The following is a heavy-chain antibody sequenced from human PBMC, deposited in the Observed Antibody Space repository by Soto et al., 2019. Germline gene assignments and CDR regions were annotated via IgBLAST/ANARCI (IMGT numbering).Heavy chain of an antibody. CDR2: INAGNGNT. CDR3: ARMCGGDCYPDDAFDI. V-gene: IGHV1-3*01. CDR1: GYTFTSYA. J-gene: IGHJ3*02. D-gene: IGHD2-21*01. Sequence: QVQLVQSGAEVKKPGASVKVSCKASGYTFTSYAMYWVRQAPGQRLEWMGWINAGNGNTKYSQKFQGRVTITRDTSASTAYMELSSLRSEDTAVYYCARMCGGDCYPDDAFDIWGQGTMVTVSS.